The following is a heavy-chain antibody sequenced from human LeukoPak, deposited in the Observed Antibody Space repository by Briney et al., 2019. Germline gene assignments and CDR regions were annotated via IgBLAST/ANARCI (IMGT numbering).Heavy chain of an antibody. Sequence: GRSLRLSCAASGFTFSSYAMHWVRQAPGKGLEWVAVISYDGSNKYYADSVKGRFTISRDNSKSTLYLQMNSLRAEDTAVYYCARENYYGSGKYANWFDPWGQGTLVTVSS. CDR3: ARENYYGSGKYANWFDP. D-gene: IGHD3-10*01. CDR1: GFTFSSYA. J-gene: IGHJ5*02. CDR2: ISYDGSNK. V-gene: IGHV3-30-3*01.